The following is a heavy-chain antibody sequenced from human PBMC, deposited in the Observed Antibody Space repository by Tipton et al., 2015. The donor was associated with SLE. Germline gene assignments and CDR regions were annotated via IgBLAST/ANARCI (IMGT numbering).Heavy chain of an antibody. V-gene: IGHV4-39*07. CDR3: ARVGSTFDY. J-gene: IGHJ4*02. CDR2: IFYSGST. Sequence: GLVKPSETLSLFCSVSGGSITSSNYFWGWIRQPPGKGLEWIGSIFYSGSTFYNPSLKSRVSISVDTAKRQFSLAVYSVTAADTAVYYCARVGSTFDYWGQGTLVTVSS. D-gene: IGHD6-13*01. CDR1: GGSITSSNYF.